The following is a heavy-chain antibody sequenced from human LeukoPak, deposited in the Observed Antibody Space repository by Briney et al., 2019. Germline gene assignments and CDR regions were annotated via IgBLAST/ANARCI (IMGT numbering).Heavy chain of an antibody. CDR3: ARGPYDILTGSNWFDP. CDR2: IYYSGST. CDR1: GGSISSGGYC. V-gene: IGHV4-31*03. J-gene: IGHJ5*02. Sequence: SQTLSFTCTVSGGSISSGGYCWSWIRQHPGKGLEWIGYIYYSGSTYYNPSLKSRVTISVDTSKNQFSLKLSSVTAADTAVYYCARGPYDILTGSNWFDPWGQGTLVTVSS. D-gene: IGHD3-9*01.